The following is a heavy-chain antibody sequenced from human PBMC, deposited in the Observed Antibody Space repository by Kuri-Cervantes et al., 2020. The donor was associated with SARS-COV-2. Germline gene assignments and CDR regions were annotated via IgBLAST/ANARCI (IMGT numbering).Heavy chain of an antibody. D-gene: IGHD4-17*01. Sequence: GESLKISCAASGFTFSSYAMHWVRQAPGKGLEWVAVISYDGSNKYYADSVKGRFIISRDNSKNTLYLQMNSLRAEDTAVYYCASLTVTPWGQGTLVTVSS. CDR1: GFTFSSYA. J-gene: IGHJ5*02. V-gene: IGHV3-30-3*01. CDR3: ASLTVTP. CDR2: ISYDGSNK.